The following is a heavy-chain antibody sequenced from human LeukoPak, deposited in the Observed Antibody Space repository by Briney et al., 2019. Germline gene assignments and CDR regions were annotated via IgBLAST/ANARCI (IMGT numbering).Heavy chain of an antibody. CDR3: ARDLGRGDYGDLLGPLYYFDY. CDR1: GYTFTSYG. V-gene: IGHV1-18*01. J-gene: IGHJ4*02. D-gene: IGHD4-17*01. Sequence: ASVKVSCKASGYTFTSYGISWVRQAPGQGLEWMGWISAYNGNTNYAQKLQGRVTMTTDTSTSTAYMELRSLRSDDTAVYYCARDLGRGDYGDLLGPLYYFDYWRQGTLVTVSS. CDR2: ISAYNGNT.